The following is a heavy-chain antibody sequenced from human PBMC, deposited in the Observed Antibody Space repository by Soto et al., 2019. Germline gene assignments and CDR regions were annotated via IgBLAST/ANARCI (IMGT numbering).Heavy chain of an antibody. CDR2: IKQDGSEK. D-gene: IGHD5-12*01. CDR1: GFTFSSYW. CDR3: AREIVAGPYYYYHYMNV. V-gene: IGHV3-7*01. Sequence: PGGSLRLSCAASGFTFSSYWMSWVRQAPGKGLEWVANIKQDGSEKYYVDSVKGRFTISRDNAKNSLYLQMNSLRAEDTAVYYCAREIVAGPYYYYHYMNVWGKGTTVTVSS. J-gene: IGHJ6*03.